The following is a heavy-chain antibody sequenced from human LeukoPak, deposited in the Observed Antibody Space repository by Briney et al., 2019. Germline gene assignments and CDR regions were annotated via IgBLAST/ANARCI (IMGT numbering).Heavy chain of an antibody. CDR1: GGSFSGYY. D-gene: IGHD3-3*01. J-gene: IGHJ4*02. V-gene: IGHV4-34*01. CDR3: ARVYDFWSGYYTGGDYFDY. Sequence: SETLSLTCAVYGGSFSGYYWSWIRQPPGKGLGWIGEINHSGSTNYNPSLKRRVTISVDTSKNQFYLKLSSVTAADTAVYYCARVYDFWSGYYTGGDYFDYWGQGTLVTVSS. CDR2: INHSGST.